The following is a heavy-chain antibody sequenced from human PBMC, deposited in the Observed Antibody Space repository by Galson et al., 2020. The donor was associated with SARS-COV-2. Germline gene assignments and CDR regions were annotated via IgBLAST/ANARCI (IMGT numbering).Heavy chain of an antibody. V-gene: IGHV1-69*04. CDR1: GGTFSSYA. CDR3: ASLPPDLYYYGMDV. Sequence: ASVKVSCKASGGTFSSYAISWVRQAPGQGLEWMGRIIPILGIANYAQKFQGRVTITADKSTSTAYMELSSLRSEDTAVYYCASLPPDLYYYGMDVWGQGTTVTVSS. CDR2: IIPILGIA. J-gene: IGHJ6*02.